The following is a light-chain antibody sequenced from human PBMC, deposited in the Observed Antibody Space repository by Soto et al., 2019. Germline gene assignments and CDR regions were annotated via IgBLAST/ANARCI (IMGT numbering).Light chain of an antibody. CDR2: DAS. V-gene: IGKV3D-20*01. Sequence: EIVLTQSPATLSLSPGERATPSCGASQSVSSSYLAWYQQKPGLAPRLLIYDASYRATGIPDRFSGSGSGTDFTLTISRLEPEDFAVYYCQQYVSSPTFGQGTRLEIK. CDR3: QQYVSSPT. CDR1: QSVSSSY. J-gene: IGKJ5*01.